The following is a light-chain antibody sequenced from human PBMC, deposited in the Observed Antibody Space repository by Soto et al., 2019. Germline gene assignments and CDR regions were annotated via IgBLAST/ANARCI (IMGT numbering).Light chain of an antibody. V-gene: IGKV1-5*03. J-gene: IGKJ1*01. CDR2: KAS. Sequence: DIQMTQSPSTLSASVGDRVTITCRASQSISSWLAWYQQKPGKAPKLLIYKASSLESGVPSSFGGSGATTFTPTTISLQHDDYATSYCKQYNSYSWTFGQGTKVDIK. CDR1: QSISSW. CDR3: KQYNSYSWT.